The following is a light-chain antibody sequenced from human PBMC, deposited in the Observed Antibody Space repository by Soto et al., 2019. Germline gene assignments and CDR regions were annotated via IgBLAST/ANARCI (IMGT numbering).Light chain of an antibody. J-gene: IGKJ1*01. CDR1: QSLLHSNGYNY. Sequence: DIVMTQSPLSLPVTPGEPASISCRSSQSLLHSNGYNYLDWYLQKPGQSPQLLIYAASTLQSGVPSRFSGSGSGTDFTLTISSLQPEDVATYYCQKYNSAPQTFGQGTKVEIK. CDR2: AAS. CDR3: QKYNSAPQT. V-gene: IGKV2-28*01.